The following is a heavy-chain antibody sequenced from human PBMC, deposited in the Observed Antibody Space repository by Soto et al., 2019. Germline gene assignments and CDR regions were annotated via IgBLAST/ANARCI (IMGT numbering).Heavy chain of an antibody. CDR2: ISRIGTT. Sequence: SETLSLTCAVSGDSLSSRYWWSWVRQAPGEGLEWIGEISRIGTTNYNPSLKSRVTISADTSKNQFSLRLNSVAAADTAMYYCTKRGDCPGDSNRNYFDSWGQGTQVTVSS. V-gene: IGHV4-4*02. CDR1: GDSLSSRYW. J-gene: IGHJ4*02. CDR3: TKRGDCPGDSNRNYFDS. D-gene: IGHD2-21*01.